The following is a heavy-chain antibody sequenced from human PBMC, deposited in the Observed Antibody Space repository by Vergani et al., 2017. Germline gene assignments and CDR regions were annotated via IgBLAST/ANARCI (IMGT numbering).Heavy chain of an antibody. J-gene: IGHJ6*03. Sequence: QVQLVESGGGVVQPGRSLRLSCTSSGFTFSTYAMHWVRQAPGKGLEWVAIIYYDGSKKYSADSVKGRFTISRDNSRNTLDLLMSSLRAEDTAIYYCVREGSYYGSTTCRNPSYVYYYHMDVWGEGTTVTVSS. CDR1: GFTFSTYA. CDR3: VREGSYYGSTTCRNPSYVYYYHMDV. V-gene: IGHV3-33*01. D-gene: IGHD3-10*01. CDR2: IYYDGSKK.